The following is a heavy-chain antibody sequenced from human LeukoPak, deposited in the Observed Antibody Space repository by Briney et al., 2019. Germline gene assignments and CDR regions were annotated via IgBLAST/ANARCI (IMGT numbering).Heavy chain of an antibody. CDR3: ARDSLLVVTDDPNYYYYGMDV. J-gene: IGHJ6*02. CDR2: INPNSGGT. D-gene: IGHD2-8*02. CDR1: GYTFTGYY. V-gene: IGHV1-2*04. Sequence: ASVKVSCKASGYTFTGYYMHWVRQAPGQGLEWMGWINPNSGGTNYAQKFQGWVTMTRDTSISTAYMELSRLRSDDTAVYYCARDSLLVVTDDPNYYYYGMDVWGQGTTVTVSS.